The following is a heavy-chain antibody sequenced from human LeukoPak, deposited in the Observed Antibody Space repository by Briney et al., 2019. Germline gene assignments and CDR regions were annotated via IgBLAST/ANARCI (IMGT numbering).Heavy chain of an antibody. V-gene: IGHV3-23*01. CDR1: VFTLSSYA. J-gene: IGHJ4*02. D-gene: IGHD2-2*01. CDR2: ISGSGGST. Sequence: GGSLKLSCAASVFTLSSYAMSCGPDAPEKGRECGSPISGSGGSTYYADSVKGRFTISRDNSKNTLYPQMNSLRAEDTAVYYCAKVRSTSCCNYFDYWGQGTLVTASS. CDR3: AKVRSTSCCNYFDY.